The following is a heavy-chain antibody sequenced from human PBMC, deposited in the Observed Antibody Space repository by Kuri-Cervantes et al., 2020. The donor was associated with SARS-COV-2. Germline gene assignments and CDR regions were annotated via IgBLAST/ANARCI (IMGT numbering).Heavy chain of an antibody. CDR2: ISGSGGST. CDR1: GFTFSSYA. V-gene: IGHV3-23*01. J-gene: IGHJ6*02. CDR3: AKDLYSYGYYYYGMDV. D-gene: IGHD5-18*01. Sequence: GESLKISCAASGFTFSSYAMSWVRQAPGKGLEWVSAISGSGGSTYYADSVKGRFTISRDNSKNTLYLQMNSLRAEDTAVYYCAKDLYSYGYYYYGMDVWGQGTTVTSP.